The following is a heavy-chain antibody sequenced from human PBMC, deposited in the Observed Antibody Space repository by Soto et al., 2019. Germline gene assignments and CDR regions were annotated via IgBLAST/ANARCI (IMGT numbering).Heavy chain of an antibody. CDR2: VYNTGGS. J-gene: IGHJ6*02. CDR1: SGPSSSHN. V-gene: IGHV4-59*08. Sequence: QVQLQQSGPGLVKPSETLSLTCTVSSGPSSSHNWGWIRQSPGRGLEWIGYVYNTGGSSYNPSLNLRLTSSADTSANLSSVTLCLVPAADTPSAYCVRRGIAGRHGRVDVWGQGTTLSVSS. CDR3: VRRGIAGRHGRVDV.